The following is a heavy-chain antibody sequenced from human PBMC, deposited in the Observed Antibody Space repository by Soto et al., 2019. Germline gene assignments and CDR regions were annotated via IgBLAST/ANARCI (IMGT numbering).Heavy chain of an antibody. CDR2: VNGGGGVT. CDR1: RFIYSDCW. J-gene: IGHJ4*02. Sequence: TGGSLRLSCSASRFIYSDCWMHWVRQAPGKEPVWVARVNGGGGVTYYADSVRGRFIISRDNTRNVVHLEMNNLGVDDTAMYYCARGYDAAQYYFDNWGQGTLGTVSS. CDR3: ARGYDAAQYYFDN. V-gene: IGHV3-74*01. D-gene: IGHD3-16*01.